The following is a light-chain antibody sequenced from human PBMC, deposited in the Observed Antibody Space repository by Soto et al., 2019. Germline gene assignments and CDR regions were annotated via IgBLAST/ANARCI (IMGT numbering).Light chain of an antibody. CDR2: GAS. CDR3: QQRSDWPPLT. J-gene: IGKJ4*01. Sequence: DFVMTQAPDSLAVSLGERATINCKSSQSVLYNSNNKNHLGWFQQKPGHPPKLLIYGASFRPSGVPDRFSGSGSGTDFTLTISSLQAEDVAVYYCQQRSDWPPLTFGGGTKVEIK. CDR1: QSVLYNSNNKNH. V-gene: IGKV4-1*01.